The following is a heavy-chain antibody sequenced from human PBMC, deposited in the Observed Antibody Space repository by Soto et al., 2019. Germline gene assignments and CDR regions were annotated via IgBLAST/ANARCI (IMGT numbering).Heavy chain of an antibody. CDR3: ARTSRSDAVDY. J-gene: IGHJ4*02. CDR1: GFSLSTSGMC. D-gene: IGHD3-10*01. CDR2: IDWDNDK. Sequence: SGPTLVNPTQTLTLTCTFSGFSLSTSGMCVSWIRRPPGKALEWLARIDWDNDKYYRTSLKTRLTISKETSKNKVVLTMTNMDPVDTASYYCARTSRSDAVDYWGQGTLVTVSS. V-gene: IGHV2-70*11.